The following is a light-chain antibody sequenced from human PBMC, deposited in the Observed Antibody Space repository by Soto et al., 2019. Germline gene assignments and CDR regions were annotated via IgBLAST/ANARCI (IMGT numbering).Light chain of an antibody. CDR3: CSYGVR. CDR2: DVS. V-gene: IGLV2-11*01. Sequence: QSALTQPRSVSGSPGESVAISCTGTSSDVGGYNYVSWYQQHPGKAPKLMIYDVSKRPSGVPDRFSGSKSGNTASLTISGLRTEDEADYYCCSYGVRFGGGTKLTVL. J-gene: IGLJ3*02. CDR1: SSDVGGYNY.